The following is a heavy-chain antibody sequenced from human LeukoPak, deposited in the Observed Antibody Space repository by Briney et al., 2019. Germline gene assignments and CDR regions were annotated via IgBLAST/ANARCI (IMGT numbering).Heavy chain of an antibody. V-gene: IGHV3-74*01. Sequence: GGSLRLSCAASGFTFSSYWMHWVRQAPGKGLVWVARINTNGSPTQYADSVKGRFTISRDNAKTTLYLQMNSLRAEDTAVYYCAELGITMIGGVWGKGTTVTISS. CDR2: INTNGSPT. CDR1: GFTFSSYW. D-gene: IGHD3-10*02. J-gene: IGHJ6*04. CDR3: AELGITMIGGV.